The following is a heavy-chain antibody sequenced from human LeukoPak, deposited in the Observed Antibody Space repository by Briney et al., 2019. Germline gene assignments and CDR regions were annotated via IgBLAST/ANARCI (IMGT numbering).Heavy chain of an antibody. CDR2: IYHTGST. D-gene: IGHD3-9*01. CDR3: ASAYYDILTGYFRHAFDI. Sequence: PSETLSLTCAVSGYSISSGYYWGWIRQPPGKGLEWIGTIYHTGSTYYNPSLKSRVTISVDTSKNQFSLKVSSVTAADTAVYYCASAYYDILTGYFRHAFDIWGQGTMVTVSS. V-gene: IGHV4-38-2*01. CDR1: GYSISSGYY. J-gene: IGHJ3*02.